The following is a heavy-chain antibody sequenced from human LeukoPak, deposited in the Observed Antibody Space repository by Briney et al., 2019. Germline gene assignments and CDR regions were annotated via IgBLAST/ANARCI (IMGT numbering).Heavy chain of an antibody. J-gene: IGHJ6*03. CDR2: IYTSGST. CDR1: GGSISSYY. V-gene: IGHV4-4*07. CDR3: AREPDAYYYYYMDV. Sequence: SETLSLTCTVSGGSISSYYWSWIRQPAGKGLEWIGRIYTSGSTNYNPSLKSRVTMSVDTSKNQFSLKLSSVTAADTAVYYCAREPDAYYYYYMDVWGKGTTVTISS.